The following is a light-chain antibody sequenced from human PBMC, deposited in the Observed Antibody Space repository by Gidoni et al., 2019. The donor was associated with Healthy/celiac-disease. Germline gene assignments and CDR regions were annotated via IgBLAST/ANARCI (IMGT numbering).Light chain of an antibody. CDR1: QSVSSN. J-gene: IGKJ4*01. V-gene: IGKV3-15*01. CDR2: GAS. CDR3: QQYNDWPPLT. Sequence: EIVITQSPATLSVSPGERATLSCRASQSVSSNLAWYQQKPGQAPRLLIYGASTRATGIPARFSGSGSGTEFTLTISSLQSEDFAVYYCQQYNDWPPLTFXEXTKVEIK.